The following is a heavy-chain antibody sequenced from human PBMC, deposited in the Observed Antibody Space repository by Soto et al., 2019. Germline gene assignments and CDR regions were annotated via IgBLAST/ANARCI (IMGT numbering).Heavy chain of an antibody. CDR2: LYYSGNT. CDR3: ATRQGGSYNWFDP. V-gene: IGHV4-39*01. CDR1: GGPISRSSYS. Sequence: SETLSLTCTVSGGPISRSSYSWAWIRQPPGKGLEWIGTLYYSGNTYYNPSLKSRVTISVDTSKNQFSLKLSSVTAADTAVYYCATRQGGSYNWFDPWGQGTLVTVSS. J-gene: IGHJ5*02. D-gene: IGHD2-15*01.